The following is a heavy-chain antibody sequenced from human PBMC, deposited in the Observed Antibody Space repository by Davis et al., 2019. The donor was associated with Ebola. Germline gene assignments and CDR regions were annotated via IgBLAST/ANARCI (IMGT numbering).Heavy chain of an antibody. J-gene: IGHJ3*02. Sequence: SETLSLTCTVSGGSISNRNYLWSWIRQPPGKGLEWIGYIDYRGSAYYNPSLNSRVTISVDTSKNQFSLDLTSVTAADTAVYYCAREVIAAVDTDAFDIWGQGTMVTVSS. V-gene: IGHV4-30-4*01. CDR2: IDYRGSA. CDR3: AREVIAAVDTDAFDI. D-gene: IGHD6-13*01. CDR1: GGSISNRNYL.